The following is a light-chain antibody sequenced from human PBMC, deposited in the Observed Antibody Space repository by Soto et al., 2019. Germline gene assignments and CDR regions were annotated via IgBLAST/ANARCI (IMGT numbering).Light chain of an antibody. CDR3: QQRAKWPST. J-gene: IGKJ2*02. CDR1: QSVASSH. CDR2: AAS. V-gene: IGKV3D-20*02. Sequence: EVVLTQSPGTLSLSAGERATLSCRASQSVASSHLAWYQQKPGQAPRLLIYAASTRAAGVPDRFSGSGSGTDFTLTISRLEPEDFGVYYCQQRAKWPSTFGPGTKVE.